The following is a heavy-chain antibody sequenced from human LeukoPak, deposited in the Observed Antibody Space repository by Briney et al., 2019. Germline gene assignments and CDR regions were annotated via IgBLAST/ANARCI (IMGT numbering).Heavy chain of an antibody. V-gene: IGHV3-64*01. CDR1: GFTFSSYA. Sequence: GGSLRLSCAASGFTFSSYAMHWVRQAPGKGLEYVSAISSNGGSTYYANSVKGRFTISRDNSKNTLYLQMGSLRAEDMAVYYCARDGAETVTTDYYYYYMDVWGKGTTVTVSS. CDR3: ARDGAETVTTDYYYYYMDV. D-gene: IGHD4-11*01. J-gene: IGHJ6*03. CDR2: ISSNGGST.